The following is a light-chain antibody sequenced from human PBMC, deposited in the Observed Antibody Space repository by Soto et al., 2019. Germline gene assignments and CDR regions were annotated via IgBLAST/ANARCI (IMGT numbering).Light chain of an antibody. Sequence: EIVMTQSPATLSVSPGEGATLSCKASQSVSSKLAWYQQKPGQAPRVLIYGAFTRATGIPARFSGSGSGTEFTLTISRLQSEDFAVYYCLQYNDWPFTFGHGTKLEIK. CDR1: QSVSSK. J-gene: IGKJ2*01. CDR3: LQYNDWPFT. CDR2: GAF. V-gene: IGKV3-15*01.